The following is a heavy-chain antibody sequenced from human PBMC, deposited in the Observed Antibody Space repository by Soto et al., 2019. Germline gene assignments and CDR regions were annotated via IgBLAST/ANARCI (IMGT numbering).Heavy chain of an antibody. CDR3: ARECGGDCSNAFDL. CDR2: LYSGAGT. Sequence: VQLVEYGGGLVQPGGSLRLSCAASGFTVSSNYMNWVRQAPGKGLEWLSVLYSGAGTYYADSVKDRFTISRDNSKNTLYLQLNSLRAEDTAIYYCARECGGDCSNAFDLWGQGTMVTVSP. V-gene: IGHV3-66*01. CDR1: GFTVSSNY. J-gene: IGHJ3*01. D-gene: IGHD2-21*01.